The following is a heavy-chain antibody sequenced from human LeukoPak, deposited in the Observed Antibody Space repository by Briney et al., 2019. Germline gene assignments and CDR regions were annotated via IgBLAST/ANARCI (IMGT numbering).Heavy chain of an antibody. CDR2: ISGSGGTT. CDR3: AKWTGFCTGGSCYEGGGYIDF. CDR1: RFSSTIDT. Sequence: PGRTPRPSPAPSRFSSTIDTTGAGPHAPGKGLERGSAISGSGGTTYYADSVKGRLTISRDNSKNTLYLQMNSLRAEDTAIYYCAKWTGFCTGGSCYEGGGYIDFWGQGTLVTVSS. V-gene: IGHV3-23*01. D-gene: IGHD2-15*01. J-gene: IGHJ4*02.